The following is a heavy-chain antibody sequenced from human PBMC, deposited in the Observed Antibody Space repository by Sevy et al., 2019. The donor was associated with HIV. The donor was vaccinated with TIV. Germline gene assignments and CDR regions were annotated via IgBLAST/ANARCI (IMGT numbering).Heavy chain of an antibody. J-gene: IGHJ4*02. CDR3: VSLFLSYRSGWSYFVY. CDR2: IFSSGST. CDR1: GFTVNDKY. Sequence: GGSLRLSCAISGFTVNDKYIIWVRQAPGKGLEWVSVIFSSGSTYYADSAKGRFTISRDNSKNTVYLQMSSLRAEDTAVYYCVSLFLSYRSGWSYFVYWGQGTLVTVSS. V-gene: IGHV3-66*02. D-gene: IGHD6-19*01.